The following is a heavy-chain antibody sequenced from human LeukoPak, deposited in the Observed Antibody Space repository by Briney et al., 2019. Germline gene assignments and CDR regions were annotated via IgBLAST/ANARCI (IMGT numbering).Heavy chain of an antibody. D-gene: IGHD6-13*01. J-gene: IGHJ4*02. CDR1: GFTFSSYA. V-gene: IGHV3-23*01. Sequence: GGSLRLSCAASGFTFSSYAMSWVRQAPGKGLEWVSAISGSGGSTYYADSVKGRFAISRDNSKNTLYLQMNSLRAEDTAVYYCAKDRFPYSSSWGSFDYWGQGTLVTVSS. CDR3: AKDRFPYSSSWGSFDY. CDR2: ISGSGGST.